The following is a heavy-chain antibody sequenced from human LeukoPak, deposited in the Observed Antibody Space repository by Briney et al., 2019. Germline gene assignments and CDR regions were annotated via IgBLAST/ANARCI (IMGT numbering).Heavy chain of an antibody. J-gene: IGHJ4*02. CDR1: GGSISSSSYY. Sequence: PSETLSLTCTVSGGSISSSSYYWGWIRQPPGKGLEWIGSIYYSGSTYYNPSLKSRVTISVDTSKSQFSLKLSSVTAADTAVYYWAKGGWYNSNWAYLGQGNLVNGSS. V-gene: IGHV4-39*07. D-gene: IGHD6-13*01. CDR3: AKGGWYNSNWAY. CDR2: IYYSGST.